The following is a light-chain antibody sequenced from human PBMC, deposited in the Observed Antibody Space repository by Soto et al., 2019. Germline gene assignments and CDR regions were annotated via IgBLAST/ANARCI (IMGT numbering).Light chain of an antibody. Sequence: IPLTQSPSSLSTSVGDSVTITCRASQSISNFLNWYQHKPGKAPDLLIYAASTLFSGVPSRFRGSGSGTDFTLTITRLQPEDFATYYCQQSYRAPYTFGQGTKLEIK. CDR2: AAS. J-gene: IGKJ2*01. CDR1: QSISNF. CDR3: QQSYRAPYT. V-gene: IGKV1-39*01.